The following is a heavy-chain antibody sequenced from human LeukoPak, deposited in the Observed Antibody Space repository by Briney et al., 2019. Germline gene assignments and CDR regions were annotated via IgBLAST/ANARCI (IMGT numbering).Heavy chain of an antibody. Sequence: SETLSLTCAVSGYSISSGYYWAWIRQSPGKGLECIGSIYHSGTAYYNPSLKSRVTISVDTSKNQFSLKLRSVTAAGTAVYFCARERYYGSGGLFDYWGQGTLVTVSS. J-gene: IGHJ4*02. V-gene: IGHV4-38-2*02. D-gene: IGHD3-10*01. CDR2: IYHSGTA. CDR1: GYSISSGYY. CDR3: ARERYYGSGGLFDY.